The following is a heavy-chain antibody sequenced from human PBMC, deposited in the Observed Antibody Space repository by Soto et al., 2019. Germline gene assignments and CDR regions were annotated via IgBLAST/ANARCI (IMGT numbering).Heavy chain of an antibody. CDR1: GGSFSDFF. CDR3: ARDIHYYGSGSPLNWFDP. Sequence: SETLSLTCAVYGGSFSDFFWSWIRQPPGKGLEWIGYIYYSGSTYYNPSLKSRVTISVDTSKNQFSLKLSSVTAADTAVYYCARDIHYYGSGSPLNWFDPWGQGTLVTVSS. CDR2: IYYSGST. V-gene: IGHV4-34*09. J-gene: IGHJ5*02. D-gene: IGHD3-10*01.